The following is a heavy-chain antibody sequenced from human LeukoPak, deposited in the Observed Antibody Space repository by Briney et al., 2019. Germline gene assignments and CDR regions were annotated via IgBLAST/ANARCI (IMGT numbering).Heavy chain of an antibody. Sequence: GESLKISCKGSGYSFTSYWISWVRQMPGKGLEWMGRIDPSDSYTNYSPSFQGHVTILADKSISTAYLQWSSLKASDTAMYYCARHEGYSYDSDYWGQGTLVTVSS. J-gene: IGHJ4*02. CDR1: GYSFTSYW. V-gene: IGHV5-10-1*01. CDR3: ARHEGYSYDSDY. D-gene: IGHD5-18*01. CDR2: IDPSDSYT.